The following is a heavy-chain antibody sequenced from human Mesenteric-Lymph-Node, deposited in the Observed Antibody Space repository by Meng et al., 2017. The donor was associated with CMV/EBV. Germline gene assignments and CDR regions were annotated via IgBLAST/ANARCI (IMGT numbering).Heavy chain of an antibody. CDR1: GFTFSSYA. J-gene: IGHJ4*02. V-gene: IGHV3-30*04. Sequence: GESLKTSCAASGFTFSSYAMHWVRQAPGKGLEWVAVISYDGSNKYYADSVKGRFTISRDNSKNTLYLQMNSLRAEDTAVYYCARNSGYFDWLLRDPLGYWGQGTLVTVSS. D-gene: IGHD3-9*01. CDR2: ISYDGSNK. CDR3: ARNSGYFDWLLRDPLGY.